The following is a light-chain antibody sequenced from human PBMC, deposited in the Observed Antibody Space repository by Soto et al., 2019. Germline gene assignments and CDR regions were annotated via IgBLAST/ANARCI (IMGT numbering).Light chain of an antibody. CDR2: GAS. CDR1: QSVSNNY. Sequence: EIVLTQSPGTLSFSLGERATLSCRASQSVSNNYLAWYQQKPGQAPRLLIYGASNRATGIPDRFSGSGSGTDFTLTISRLEPEDFAVYYCQQYGSSGTFGQGTKVDIK. CDR3: QQYGSSGT. V-gene: IGKV3-20*01. J-gene: IGKJ1*01.